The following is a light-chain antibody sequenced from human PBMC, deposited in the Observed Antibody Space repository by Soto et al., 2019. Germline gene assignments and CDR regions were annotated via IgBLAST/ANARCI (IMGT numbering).Light chain of an antibody. CDR3: QQDINGYT. CDR1: QSVSSS. Sequence: EVVMTPSPATLSVFPGERVTLSCRASQSVSSSLAWYKQKPGQAPRLLIYSASTRAAGIPARFSGSGSGTEFTLTISSLEAEDFAVYDCQQDINGYTFGQGTKLEIK. V-gene: IGKV3-15*01. CDR2: SAS. J-gene: IGKJ2*01.